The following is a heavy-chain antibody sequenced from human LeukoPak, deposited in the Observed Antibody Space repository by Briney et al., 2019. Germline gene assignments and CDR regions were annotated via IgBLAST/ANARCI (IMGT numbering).Heavy chain of an antibody. CDR1: GGSFSGYY. CDR3: ARGGELVSPYNWFDP. V-gene: IGHV4-34*01. J-gene: IGHJ5*02. CDR2: INHSGST. Sequence: SETLSLTCAVCGGSFSGYYWSWIRQPPGKGLEWIGEINHSGSTNYNPSLTSRVTISVDTSKNQFSLKLSSVTAADTAVYYCARGGELVSPYNWFDPWGQGTLVTVSS. D-gene: IGHD1-1*01.